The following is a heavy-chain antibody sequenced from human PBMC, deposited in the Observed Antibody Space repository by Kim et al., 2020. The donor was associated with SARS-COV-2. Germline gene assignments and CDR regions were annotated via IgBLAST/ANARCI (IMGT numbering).Heavy chain of an antibody. J-gene: IGHJ4*02. CDR2: IYYSGST. CDR1: GGSISSSTYY. CDR3: ARDYYDSNAHY. D-gene: IGHD3-22*01. Sequence: SETLSLTCTVSGGSISSSTYYWGWIRQPPGKGLEWIGSIYYSGSTYYNPSLKSRVTISVGTATNHFSLNLSSVTATDTTVYYCARDYYDSNAHYCVQGT. V-gene: IGHV4-39*07.